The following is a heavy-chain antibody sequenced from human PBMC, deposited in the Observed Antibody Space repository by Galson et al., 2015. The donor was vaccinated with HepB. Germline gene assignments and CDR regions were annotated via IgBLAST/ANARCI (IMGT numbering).Heavy chain of an antibody. D-gene: IGHD2-15*01. J-gene: IGHJ4*02. CDR2: INHSGST. CDR3: ARDGYCSGGSCYSRIGSREFDY. V-gene: IGHV4-34*01. CDR1: GGSFSGYY. Sequence: ETLSLTCAVYGGSFSGYYWSWIRQPPGKGLEWIGEINHSGSTNYNPSLKSRVTISVDTSKNQFSLKLSSVTAADTAVYYCARDGYCSGGSCYSRIGSREFDYWGQETLVTVSS.